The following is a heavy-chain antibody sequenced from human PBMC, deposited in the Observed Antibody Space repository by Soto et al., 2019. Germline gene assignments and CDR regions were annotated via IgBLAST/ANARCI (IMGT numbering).Heavy chain of an antibody. J-gene: IGHJ6*02. Sequence: PGESLKISCKASGYNFTAFWIHWVRQMPGKGLEWLGKIDPSDSYTNYSPSFQGHVTISADKSISTAYLQWSSLKASDTAMYYCARLGYCSGSCCARNPLRPYYYGSDGWGQGTPVTVSS. CDR3: ARLGYCSGSCCARNPLRPYYYGSDG. D-gene: IGHD2-15*01. V-gene: IGHV5-10-1*01. CDR2: IDPSDSYT. CDR1: GYNFTAFW.